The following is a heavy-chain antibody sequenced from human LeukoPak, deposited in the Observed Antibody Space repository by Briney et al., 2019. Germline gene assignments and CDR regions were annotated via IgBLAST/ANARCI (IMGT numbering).Heavy chain of an antibody. V-gene: IGHV4-38-2*02. Sequence: SETLSLTCTVSGYSITSGHYWAWIRQPPGKGLEWIASIYNSGTTHYNPSLKSRVTMSVDSSKNQFSLRLTSVTAADMGIYYCSRRDEARWLEPFDYWGQGTLVTVSS. J-gene: IGHJ4*02. CDR1: GYSITSGHY. CDR2: IYNSGTT. D-gene: IGHD6-19*01. CDR3: SRRDEARWLEPFDY.